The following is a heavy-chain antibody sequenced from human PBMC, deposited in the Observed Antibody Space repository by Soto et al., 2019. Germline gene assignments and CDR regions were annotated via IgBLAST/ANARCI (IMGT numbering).Heavy chain of an antibody. D-gene: IGHD4-17*01. CDR1: GFTVSSNY. J-gene: IGHJ6*03. V-gene: IGHV3-66*01. CDR3: ARGTVTLYYYYYMDV. Sequence: EVPLVESGGGLVQPGGSLRLSCAASGFTVSSNYMSWVRQAPGKGLEWVSVIYSGGSTYYADSVKGRFTISRDNSKNTLYLQMNSLRAEDTAVYYCARGTVTLYYYYYMDVWGKGTTVTVSS. CDR2: IYSGGST.